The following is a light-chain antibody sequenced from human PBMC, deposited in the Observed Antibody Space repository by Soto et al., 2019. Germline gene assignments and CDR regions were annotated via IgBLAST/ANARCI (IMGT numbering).Light chain of an antibody. CDR3: QPYNNWPSWT. J-gene: IGKJ1*01. Sequence: EILMTQSPATLSVSPGERATLSCRASQSISSNLAWYQQKPGQAPRLLIYGASTRATGITARFSGSGSGTEFTLTISSLQSEDFAVYYCQPYNNWPSWTFGQGTKVEIK. CDR2: GAS. CDR1: QSISSN. V-gene: IGKV3-15*01.